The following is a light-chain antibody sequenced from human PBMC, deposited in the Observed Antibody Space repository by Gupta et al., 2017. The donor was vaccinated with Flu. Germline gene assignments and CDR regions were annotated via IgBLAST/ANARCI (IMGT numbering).Light chain of an antibody. CDR1: QSVSND. Sequence: EIVMTQSPATLSVSPGERATLSCRASQSVSNDLAWYQQKPGQAPRLLIYGASTRDTGIAARFSGSGYGTEFTLTISSRQSEDFAVYYCQQYNNWPPLTFGGGTKVEIK. J-gene: IGKJ4*01. CDR2: GAS. CDR3: QQYNNWPPLT. V-gene: IGKV3-15*01.